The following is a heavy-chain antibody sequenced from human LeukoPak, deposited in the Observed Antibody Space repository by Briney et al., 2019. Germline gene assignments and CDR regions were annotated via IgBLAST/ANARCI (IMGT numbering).Heavy chain of an antibody. CDR2: NYHSGST. V-gene: IGHV4-38-2*02. CDR1: GYSISSGYY. D-gene: IGHD5-12*01. J-gene: IGHJ4*02. CDR3: ARDRRATSDPYYFDY. Sequence: SETLSLTCTVSGYSISSGYYWGWLRHPPGKGLEGIGNNYHSGSTYYNPSLKSRVTISVDTSKNQFSLKLSSVTAADTAVYYCARDRRATSDPYYFDYWGQGTLVTVSS.